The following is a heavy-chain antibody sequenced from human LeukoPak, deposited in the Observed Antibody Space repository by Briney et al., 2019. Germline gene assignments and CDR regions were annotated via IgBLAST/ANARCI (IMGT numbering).Heavy chain of an antibody. Sequence: SETLSLTCAVYGGSFSGYYWSWIRQPPGKGLEWIGEINHSGSTHYNPSLKSRVTISVDTSKNQFSLKLSSVTAADTAVYYCARSPGYSYGYYYYYYYMDVWGKGTTVTVSS. CDR3: ARSPGYSYGYYYYYYYMDV. J-gene: IGHJ6*03. CDR2: INHSGST. V-gene: IGHV4-34*01. D-gene: IGHD5-18*01. CDR1: GGSFSGYY.